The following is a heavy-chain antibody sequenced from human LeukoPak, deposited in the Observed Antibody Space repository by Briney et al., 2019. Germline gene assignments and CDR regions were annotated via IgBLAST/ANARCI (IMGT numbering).Heavy chain of an antibody. Sequence: GGSLRLSCAASGFTFSSYWMTWVRQAPGKGLEWVANIKQDGSEKYYVDSVKGRFTISRDNAKNSLYLQMNSLRAEDTAVYYCARGAIMITFGELSQWGQETLVTVSS. J-gene: IGHJ4*02. CDR2: IKQDGSEK. V-gene: IGHV3-7*01. D-gene: IGHD3-16*02. CDR1: GFTFSSYW. CDR3: ARGAIMITFGELSQ.